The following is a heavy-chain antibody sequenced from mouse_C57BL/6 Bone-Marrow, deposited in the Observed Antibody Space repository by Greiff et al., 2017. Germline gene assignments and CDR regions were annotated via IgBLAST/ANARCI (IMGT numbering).Heavy chain of an antibody. Sequence: VNLVESGAELVRPGASVTLSCKASGYTFTDYEMHWVKQTPVHGLEWIGAIDPETGGTAYNQKFKGKAILTADKSSSTAYMELRSLTSEDSAVYYCTRPDLTGTRYWGQGTTLTVSS. CDR2: IDPETGGT. CDR3: TRPDLTGTRY. V-gene: IGHV1-15*01. D-gene: IGHD4-1*01. J-gene: IGHJ2*01. CDR1: GYTFTDYE.